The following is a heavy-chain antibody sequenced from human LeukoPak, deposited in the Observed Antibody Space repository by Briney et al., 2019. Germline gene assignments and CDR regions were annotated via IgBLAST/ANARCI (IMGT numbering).Heavy chain of an antibody. V-gene: IGHV3-21*01. CDR3: ARDLGQVVREYLDH. J-gene: IGHJ4*02. CDR1: GFTFSGFG. CDR2: ISSSSSYI. Sequence: GGFLRLSCAASGFTFSGFGMNWVRQAPGKGLEWVSSISSSSSYIYYADSVKGRFTISRDNAKNSLFLQMSSLRAEDTAVYFCARDLGQVVREYLDHWGQGTLVTVSS. D-gene: IGHD2-21*01.